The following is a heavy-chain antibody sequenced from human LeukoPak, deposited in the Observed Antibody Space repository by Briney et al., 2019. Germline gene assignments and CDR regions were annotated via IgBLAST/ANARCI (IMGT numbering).Heavy chain of an antibody. CDR1: GFIVSESY. D-gene: IGHD3-22*01. J-gene: IGHJ4*02. CDR3: AARYFYIGSRDYYGYFFDY. V-gene: IGHV3-53*01. Sequence: GGSLRLSCAASGFIVSESYMGWVRQAPGKGLEWVSVIYKDGSPHYADSAKGRFTISRDSSKNALYLQMNSLRAEDTAVYYCAARYFYIGSRDYYGYFFDYWGQGTLVTVSS. CDR2: IYKDGSP.